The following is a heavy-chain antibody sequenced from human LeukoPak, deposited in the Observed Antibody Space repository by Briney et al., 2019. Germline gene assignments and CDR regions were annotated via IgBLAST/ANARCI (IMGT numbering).Heavy chain of an antibody. V-gene: IGHV4-4*02. D-gene: IGHD2-15*01. CDR2: IYHSGST. CDR3: ARADCSGGSCYAFDI. CDR1: GGSISSSSW. J-gene: IGHJ3*02. Sequence: PSGTLSLTCAVSGGSISSSSWWSWVRQPPGKGLEWIGEIYHSGSTNYNPSLNGRVTISVDNSKNQFSLKLSSVTAADTAVYYCARADCSGGSCYAFDIWGQGTMVTVSS.